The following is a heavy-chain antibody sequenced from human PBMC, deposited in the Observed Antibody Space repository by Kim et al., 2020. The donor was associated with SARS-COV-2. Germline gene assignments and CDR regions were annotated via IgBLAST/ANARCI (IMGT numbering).Heavy chain of an antibody. CDR3: ARAKPDYYDSSGYYGSNFDY. Sequence: GGSLRLSCAASGFTFSSYEMNWVRQAPGKGLEWVSYISSSGSTIYYADSVKGRFTISRDNAKNSLYLQMNSLRAEDTAVYYCARAKPDYYDSSGYYGSNFDYWGQGTLGTVSS. D-gene: IGHD3-22*01. CDR2: ISSSGSTI. V-gene: IGHV3-48*03. CDR1: GFTFSSYE. J-gene: IGHJ4*02.